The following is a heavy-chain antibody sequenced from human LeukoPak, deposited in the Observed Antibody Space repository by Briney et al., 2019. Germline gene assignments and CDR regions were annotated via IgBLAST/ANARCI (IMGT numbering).Heavy chain of an antibody. J-gene: IGHJ6*03. CDR2: IYTSGST. CDR3: ARGGRAPRYYYYMDV. V-gene: IGHV4-61*02. Sequence: SQTLSLTCTVSGGSISSGSYYWSRIRQPAGKGLEWIGRIYTSGSTNYNPSLKSRVTMSVDTSKNQFSLKLSSVTAADTAVYYCARGGRAPRYYYYMDVWGKGTTVTVSS. D-gene: IGHD3-10*01. CDR1: GGSISSGSYY.